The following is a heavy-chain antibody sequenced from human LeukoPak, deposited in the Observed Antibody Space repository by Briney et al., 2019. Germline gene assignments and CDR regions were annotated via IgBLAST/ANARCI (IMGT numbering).Heavy chain of an antibody. V-gene: IGHV1-18*01. CDR1: GYTFTSYV. D-gene: IGHD3-16*02. CDR3: ARVPGLRLGELSFDY. CDR2: ISAYNGNT. Sequence: ASVKVSCKASGYTFTSYVLSWVRQAPGQGLEWMGWISAYNGNTNYAQKLQGRVTMTTDTSTSTAYMELRSLRSDDTAVYYCARVPGLRLGELSFDYWGQGTLVTVSS. J-gene: IGHJ4*02.